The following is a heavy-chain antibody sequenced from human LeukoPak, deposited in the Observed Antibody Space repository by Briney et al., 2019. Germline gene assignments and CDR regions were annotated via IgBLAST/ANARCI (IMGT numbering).Heavy chain of an antibody. Sequence: GVSLRLSCAASGFSFSTSWMNWVRQAPGKGLEWVATINQDGSEKYYVESVKGRFTISRDNSKNTLYLQMNSLRAEDTAVYYCARGGIQLWLFNYWGQGTLVTVSS. CDR1: GFSFSTSW. J-gene: IGHJ4*02. CDR2: INQDGSEK. CDR3: ARGGIQLWLFNY. D-gene: IGHD5-18*01. V-gene: IGHV3-7*04.